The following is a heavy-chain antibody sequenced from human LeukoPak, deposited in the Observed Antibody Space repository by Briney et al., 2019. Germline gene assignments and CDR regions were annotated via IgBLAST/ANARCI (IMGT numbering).Heavy chain of an antibody. J-gene: IGHJ2*01. D-gene: IGHD1-1*01. CDR3: AKARYLYWYFDL. CDR2: ISGSGGST. CDR1: GFAFSSYG. Sequence: GGSLRLSCAASGFAFSSYGMSWVRQAPGKGLEWVSAISGSGGSTYYADSVKGRFTISRDNSKNTLYLQMNSLRAEDTAVYYCAKARYLYWYFDLWGRGTLVTVSS. V-gene: IGHV3-23*01.